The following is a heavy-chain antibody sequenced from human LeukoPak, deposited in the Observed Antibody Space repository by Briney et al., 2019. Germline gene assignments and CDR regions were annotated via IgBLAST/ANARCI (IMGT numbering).Heavy chain of an antibody. CDR3: APDYGDYAPVD. Sequence: GGSLRLSCAASGFTLSSYEMNWVRQAPGRGLEWVSYISSSGSTIYYADSVKGRFTISRDNAKSSLYLQMNSLRAEDTAVYYCAPDYGDYAPVDWGQGTLVTVSS. CDR1: GFTLSSYE. CDR2: ISSSGSTI. V-gene: IGHV3-48*03. J-gene: IGHJ4*02. D-gene: IGHD4-17*01.